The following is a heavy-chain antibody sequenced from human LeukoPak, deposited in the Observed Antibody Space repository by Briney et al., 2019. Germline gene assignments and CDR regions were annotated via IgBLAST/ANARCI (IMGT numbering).Heavy chain of an antibody. CDR2: IYHSGST. D-gene: IGHD3-22*01. J-gene: IGHJ3*02. Sequence: SGTLSLTCAVSGGSISSSNWWSWVRQPPGKGLEWIGEIYHSGSTNYNPSLKSRVTISVDESKNQFSLKLSSVTAADTAVYYCARDQGPKYYDSSGYPDAFDIWGQGTMVTVSS. CDR1: GGSISSSNW. CDR3: ARDQGPKYYDSSGYPDAFDI. V-gene: IGHV4-4*02.